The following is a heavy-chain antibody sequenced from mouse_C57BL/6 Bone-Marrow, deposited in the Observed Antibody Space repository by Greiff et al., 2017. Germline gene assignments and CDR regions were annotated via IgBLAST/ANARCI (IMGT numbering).Heavy chain of an antibody. CDR2: INPNNGGT. J-gene: IGHJ3*01. CDR1: GYTFTDYY. CDR3: ARITTVPFAY. V-gene: IGHV1-26*01. Sequence: VQLQQSGPELVKPGASVKISCKASGYTFTDYYMNWVKQSHGKSLEWIGDINPNNGGTSYNQKFKGKATLTVDKSSSTAYMELRSLTSEDSAVYYCARITTVPFAYWGQGTLVTVSA. D-gene: IGHD1-1*01.